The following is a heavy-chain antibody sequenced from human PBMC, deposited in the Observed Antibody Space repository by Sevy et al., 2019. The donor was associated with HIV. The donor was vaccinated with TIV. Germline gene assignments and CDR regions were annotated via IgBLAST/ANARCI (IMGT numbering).Heavy chain of an antibody. J-gene: IGHJ4*02. D-gene: IGHD3-10*01. CDR3: TTDKSWGGFDS. CDR2: IKEDGGEE. CDR1: GFSLSSYW. Sequence: GGSLRLSCAASGFSLSSYWMTWVRQAPGKGLEWVANIKEDGGEEYYVDFVRGRFSISRDNAKNSFYLHMSSLRVDDTAVYYCTTDKSWGGFDSWGQRILVTVSS. V-gene: IGHV3-7*01.